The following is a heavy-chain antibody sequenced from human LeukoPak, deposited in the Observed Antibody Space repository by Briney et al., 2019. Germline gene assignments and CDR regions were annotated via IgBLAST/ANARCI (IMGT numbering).Heavy chain of an antibody. CDR2: IRSNSDGGTI. CDR1: GFTFSNAW. D-gene: IGHD3-22*01. Sequence: GGSIRLSCATSGFTFSNAWMNWVRQAPGKGLEWVGRIRSNSDGGTIDYAAPVKGRFTLSRDDSKTTLYLQMNSLQTEDTAVYYCATDFYDSTWGQGTLVTVSS. V-gene: IGHV3-15*07. J-gene: IGHJ5*02. CDR3: ATDFYDST.